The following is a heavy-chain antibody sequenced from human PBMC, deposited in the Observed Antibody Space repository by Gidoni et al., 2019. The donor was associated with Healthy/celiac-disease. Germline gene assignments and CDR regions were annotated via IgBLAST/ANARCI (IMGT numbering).Heavy chain of an antibody. D-gene: IGHD3-22*01. J-gene: IGHJ4*02. CDR3: AKDSYDSSGYGWDY. CDR2: ISGSGGST. CDR1: GFTFSSYA. V-gene: IGHV3-23*01. Sequence: EVQLLESGGGLVQPGGSLRLSCAASGFTFSSYAMSGVRQAPGKGLEWVSAISGSGGSTYYADSVKGRFTISRDNSKNTLYLQMNSLRAEDTAVYYCAKDSYDSSGYGWDYWGQGTLVTVSS.